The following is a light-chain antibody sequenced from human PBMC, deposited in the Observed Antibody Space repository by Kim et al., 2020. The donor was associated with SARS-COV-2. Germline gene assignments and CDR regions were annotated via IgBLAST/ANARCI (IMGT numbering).Light chain of an antibody. Sequence: VSPGERGTLSCRASQSVSSKLAWYQKKPGQPPRLLSYGSSTRATGVPARFSGSGSGTEFTLTISSLQSEDFAFYYCQQYNNWPQTFGQGTKVEIK. CDR3: QQYNNWPQT. CDR2: GSS. V-gene: IGKV3-15*01. CDR1: QSVSSK. J-gene: IGKJ1*01.